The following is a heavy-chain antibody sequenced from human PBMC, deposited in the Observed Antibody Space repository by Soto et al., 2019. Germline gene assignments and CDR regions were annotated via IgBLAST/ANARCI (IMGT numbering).Heavy chain of an antibody. CDR1: GYSFAGYW. CDR3: ARLQGARGVFDGFNV. Sequence: VESLKISCKGSGYSFAGYWIGWVRQMPGKGLDWMGVIYPGDSDTRYSPSFHGQVTISADKSISTAYLQWSSLKASDTAMYFCARLQGARGVFDGFNVWGQGTMVTVSS. D-gene: IGHD3-10*01. CDR2: IYPGDSDT. V-gene: IGHV5-51*01. J-gene: IGHJ3*01.